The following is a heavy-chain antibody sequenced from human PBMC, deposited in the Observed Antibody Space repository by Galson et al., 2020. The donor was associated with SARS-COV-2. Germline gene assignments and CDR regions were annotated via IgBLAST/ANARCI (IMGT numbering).Heavy chain of an antibody. Sequence: SGPTLVKPTQTLTLTCTFSGFSLRTSGMCVSWIRQPPGKALEWLALIDWDDDKYYSTSLKTRLTISKDTSKNQVVLTMTNMDPVDTATYYCARNKWELLGADAFDIWGQGTMVTVSS. CDR2: IDWDDDK. V-gene: IGHV2-70*01. D-gene: IGHD1-26*01. CDR3: ARNKWELLGADAFDI. J-gene: IGHJ3*02. CDR1: GFSLRTSGMC.